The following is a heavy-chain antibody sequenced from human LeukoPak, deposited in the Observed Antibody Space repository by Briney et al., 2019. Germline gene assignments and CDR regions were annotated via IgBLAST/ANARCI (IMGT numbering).Heavy chain of an antibody. CDR2: IWYDGSNK. J-gene: IGHJ4*02. Sequence: QSGGSLRLSCAASGFTFSSYGMHWVRQAPGKGLEWVAVIWYDGSNKYYADSVKGRFTISRDNSKNTLYLQMNSLRAEDTAVYYCARDRLHCSGGSCYSNFDYWGQGTLVTVS. D-gene: IGHD2-15*01. CDR1: GFTFSSYG. V-gene: IGHV3-33*01. CDR3: ARDRLHCSGGSCYSNFDY.